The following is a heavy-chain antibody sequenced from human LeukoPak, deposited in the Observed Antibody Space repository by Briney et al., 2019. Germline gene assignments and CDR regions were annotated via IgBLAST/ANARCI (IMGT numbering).Heavy chain of an antibody. CDR2: MYLSGTT. Sequence: KTSETLSLTCTVSGDSIISLDLWSWVRQPPGKGLEWIGEMYLSGTTHSNPSVKSRVTISIDKSKNQFFLNLSSVTAADTAVYYCAGLVGRYSSGLYYYYFDYWGQGTLVTVSS. V-gene: IGHV4-4*02. CDR3: AGLVGRYSSGLYYYYFDY. CDR1: GDSIISLDL. J-gene: IGHJ4*02. D-gene: IGHD3-22*01.